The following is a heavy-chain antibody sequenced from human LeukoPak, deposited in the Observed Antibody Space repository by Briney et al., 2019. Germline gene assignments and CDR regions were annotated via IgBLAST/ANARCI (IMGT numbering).Heavy chain of an antibody. J-gene: IGHJ4*02. CDR1: VFTFSDYS. V-gene: IGHV3-21*01. D-gene: IGHD3-3*01. CDR2: ISSSSTYI. CDR3: ARARYGVVDY. Sequence: GGSLRLSCAASVFTFSDYSMSWVRQAPGRGLEWVSSISSSSTYIYYADSVRGRFTISRDNAKNSLYLQMNSLRAADTAVYYCARARYGVVDYWGQGTLVTVSS.